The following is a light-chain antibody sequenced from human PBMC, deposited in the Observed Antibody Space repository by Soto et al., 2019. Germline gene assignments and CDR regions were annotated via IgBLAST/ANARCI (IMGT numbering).Light chain of an antibody. J-gene: IGKJ1*01. CDR3: QQRSNWPWT. V-gene: IGKV3-11*01. CDR2: DAS. CDR1: QSVSIY. Sequence: EIVLTQSPAPLSLSPGERATLSCRASQSVSIYLAWYQQKPGQAPRLLIYDASNRATGIPARFSGSGSGTDFTLTISSLEPEDFAVYYCQQRSNWPWTFGQGTKVEIK.